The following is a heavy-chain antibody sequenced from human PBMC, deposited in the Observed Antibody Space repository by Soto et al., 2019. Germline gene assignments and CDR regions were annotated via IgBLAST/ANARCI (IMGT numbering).Heavy chain of an antibody. CDR1: GYTFTSYG. CDR3: ARRYYYDSSGYQVYYYYGMDV. J-gene: IGHJ6*02. V-gene: IGHV1-18*04. CDR2: ISAYNGNT. Sequence: AASVKVSCKASGYTFTSYGISWVRQAPGQGLEWMGWISAYNGNTNYAQKLQGRVTMTTDTSTSTAYMELRSLRSDDTAVYYCARRYYYDSSGYQVYYYYGMDVWGQGTTVTVSS. D-gene: IGHD3-22*01.